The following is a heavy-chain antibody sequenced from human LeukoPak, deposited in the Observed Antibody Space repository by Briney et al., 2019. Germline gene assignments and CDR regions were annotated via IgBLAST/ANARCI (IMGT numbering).Heavy chain of an antibody. Sequence: PGGSLRLSCAASEFTFSIYNMNWVCQAPGKGLEWVSYISSDSSTIYYADSVKGRFTISRDNAKNSLYLQMNSLRDEDTAVYYCARALRSGAAAFDIWGQGTMVTVSS. CDR3: ARALRSGAAAFDI. J-gene: IGHJ3*02. CDR2: ISSDSSTI. D-gene: IGHD6-25*01. V-gene: IGHV3-48*02. CDR1: EFTFSIYN.